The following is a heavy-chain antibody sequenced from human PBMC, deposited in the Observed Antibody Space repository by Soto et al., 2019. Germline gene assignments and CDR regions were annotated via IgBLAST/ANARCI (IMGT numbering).Heavy chain of an antibody. J-gene: IGHJ4*02. D-gene: IGHD3-22*01. CDR1: GFTFSTHD. V-gene: IGHV3-30*18. CDR3: AKGRDSSGYYYAY. Sequence: GGSLRLSCAASGFTFSTHDMHWVRQAPGKGLEWVALISYDGSDEYYAGSVRGRFTISRDNSKNTLYLQMNTLRPEDTAVYYCAKGRDSSGYYYAYWGQGALVTVSS. CDR2: ISYDGSDE.